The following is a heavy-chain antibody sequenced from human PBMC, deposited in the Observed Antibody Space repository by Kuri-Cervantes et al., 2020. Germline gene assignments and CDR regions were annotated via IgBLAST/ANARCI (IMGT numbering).Heavy chain of an antibody. Sequence: GESLKISCAASGFTFSSYSMNWVRQAPGKGLEWVSSISSSSSYIYYADSVKGRFTISRDNAKNSLYLQMNSLRAEDTAVYYCARGGWNGWGPFDYWGQGTLVTVSS. J-gene: IGHJ4*02. CDR3: ARGGWNGWGPFDY. CDR1: GFTFSSYS. D-gene: IGHD1-1*01. V-gene: IGHV3-21*04. CDR2: ISSSSSYI.